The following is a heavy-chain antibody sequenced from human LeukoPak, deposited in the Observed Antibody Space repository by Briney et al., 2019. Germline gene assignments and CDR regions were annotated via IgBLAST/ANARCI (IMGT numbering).Heavy chain of an antibody. J-gene: IGHJ3*02. CDR2: IYHSGST. Sequence: SETLSLTCAVSGGSISSGGYSWSWIRQPPGKGLEWIGYIYHSGSTYYNPSLKSRVTISVDTSKNQFSLKLTSVTAADTAVYYCARDYSGSNAFDIWGQGTMVTVSS. CDR3: ARDYSGSNAFDI. V-gene: IGHV4-30-2*01. D-gene: IGHD3-10*01. CDR1: GGSISSGGYS.